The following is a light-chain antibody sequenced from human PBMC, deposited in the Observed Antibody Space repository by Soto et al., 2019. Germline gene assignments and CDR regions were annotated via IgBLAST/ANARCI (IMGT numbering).Light chain of an antibody. CDR3: QQYYTVPPT. V-gene: IGKV4-1*01. J-gene: IGKJ2*01. CDR1: QSVLYSSNNKNY. Sequence: DIVMTHSPDSLAVSLGERATINCKSSQSVLYSSNNKNYLAWYQQKPGQPPKLLIYWASTRESGVPDRFSGSGSGTDFTLTMSRLQAEDVAVYFCQQYYTVPPTFGQGTKLEIK. CDR2: WAS.